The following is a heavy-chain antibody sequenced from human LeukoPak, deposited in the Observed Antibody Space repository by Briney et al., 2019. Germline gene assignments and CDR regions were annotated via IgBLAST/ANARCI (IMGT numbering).Heavy chain of an antibody. CDR2: INSGGNSI. Sequence: GGSLTLSCAASGFSFSDYFMTWIRQAPGKGLEWVSYINSGGNSIYYADSVKGRFTISRDSAKSSLYLQMNSLRAEDTAVYYCARSEVGAAGPLDIWGQGTMVIVSS. J-gene: IGHJ3*02. D-gene: IGHD1-26*01. CDR1: GFSFSDYF. CDR3: ARSEVGAAGPLDI. V-gene: IGHV3-11*04.